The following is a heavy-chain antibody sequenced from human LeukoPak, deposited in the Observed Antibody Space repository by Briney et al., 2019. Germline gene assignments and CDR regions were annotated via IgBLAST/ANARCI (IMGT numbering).Heavy chain of an antibody. CDR3: ARDHCTYAYSAY. CDR1: AYTLSTNY. CDR2: IYSGGTT. D-gene: IGHD2-8*01. J-gene: IGHJ4*02. V-gene: IGHV3-66*01. Sequence: PGGSRSLACELAAYTLSTNYISCVSQAPGKGLEWVSVIYSGGTTYYADSVKGRFTISRDNSKNTLHLQMNSLRAEDRAAYYYARDHCTYAYSAYWGQGTLVTVSS.